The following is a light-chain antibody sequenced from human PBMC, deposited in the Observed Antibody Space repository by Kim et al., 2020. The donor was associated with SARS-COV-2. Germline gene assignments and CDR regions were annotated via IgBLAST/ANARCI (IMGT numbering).Light chain of an antibody. Sequence: GQSDTDSSSRSSSNSGSKYVYGYQQLPGTAPKLLIYGNNLQPSGVPDRFSGSKSGTSASLAISGLRSEGEADYYCAAWDDSLSGGVFGTGTKVTVL. J-gene: IGLJ1*01. CDR1: SSNSGSKY. V-gene: IGLV1-47*01. CDR2: GNN. CDR3: AAWDDSLSGGV.